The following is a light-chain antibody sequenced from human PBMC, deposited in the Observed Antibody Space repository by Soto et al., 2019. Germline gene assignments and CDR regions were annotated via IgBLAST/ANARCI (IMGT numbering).Light chain of an antibody. J-gene: IGLJ1*01. Sequence: QSALTQPASVSGSPGQSITISCTGTSSDVGGYNCVSWYQQHPGKAPKLMIYDVSNRPSGVSNRFSGSKSGNTASLTISGLQAEDEAEYYCSSRTSSSTFVFGTGTKVTVL. CDR1: SSDVGGYNC. CDR3: SSRTSSSTFV. CDR2: DVS. V-gene: IGLV2-14*01.